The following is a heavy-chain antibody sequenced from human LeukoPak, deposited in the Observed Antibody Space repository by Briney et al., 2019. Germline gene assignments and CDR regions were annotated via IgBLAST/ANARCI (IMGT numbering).Heavy chain of an antibody. Sequence: GESLKISCKGSGYSFTSYWIDWVRQMPGKGLEWMGIIYPRDSDTRYSPSFQGQVTISADKSASTAYLQWNSLKASDTAMYYCARRTVRGVISSPFDYWGQGTLVTVSS. CDR3: ARRTVRGVISSPFDY. D-gene: IGHD3-10*01. J-gene: IGHJ4*02. CDR1: GYSFTSYW. V-gene: IGHV5-51*01. CDR2: IYPRDSDT.